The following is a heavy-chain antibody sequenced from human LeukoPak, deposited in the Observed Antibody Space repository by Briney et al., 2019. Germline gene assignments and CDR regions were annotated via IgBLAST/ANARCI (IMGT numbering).Heavy chain of an antibody. CDR3: ARGVGAPGLYYFDY. J-gene: IGHJ4*02. CDR1: GFTFSSYG. V-gene: IGHV3-30*02. D-gene: IGHD1-26*01. Sequence: GGSLRLSCAASGFTFSSYGMHWVRQAPGKGLEWVAFIRYEGSNKYYADSVKGRFTISRDNSKNTLYLQMNSLRAEDTAVYYCARGVGAPGLYYFDYWGQGTLVTVSS. CDR2: IRYEGSNK.